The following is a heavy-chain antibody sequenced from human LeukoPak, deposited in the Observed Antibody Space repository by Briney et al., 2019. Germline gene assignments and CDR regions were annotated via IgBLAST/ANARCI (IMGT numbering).Heavy chain of an antibody. J-gene: IGHJ4*02. CDR3: ARLSEMLRGPEAIYYFDY. CDR2: IYTSGST. D-gene: IGHD3-10*01. V-gene: IGHV4-4*07. Sequence: SETLSLTCTVSGGSISSYYWSWIRQPAGKGLEWIGRIYTSGSTNYNPSLKSRVTMSVDTSKNQFSLKLSSVTAADTAVYYCARLSEMLRGPEAIYYFDYWGQGTLVTVSS. CDR1: GGSISSYY.